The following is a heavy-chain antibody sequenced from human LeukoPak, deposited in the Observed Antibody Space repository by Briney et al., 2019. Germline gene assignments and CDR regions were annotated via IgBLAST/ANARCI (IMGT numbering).Heavy chain of an antibody. J-gene: IGHJ6*03. CDR2: IIPILGTA. CDR1: GGTFSSYA. V-gene: IGHV1-69*13. D-gene: IGHD1-26*01. Sequence: SVKVSCKASGGTFSSYAISWVRQAPGQGLEWMGGIIPILGTANYAQKFQGRVTITADESTSTAYMELSSLRSEDTAVYYCARSYRSYYYYYMDVWGKGTTVTISS. CDR3: ARSYRSYYYYYMDV.